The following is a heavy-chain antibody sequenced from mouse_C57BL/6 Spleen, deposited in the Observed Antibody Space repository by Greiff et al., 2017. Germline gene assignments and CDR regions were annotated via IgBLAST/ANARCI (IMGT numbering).Heavy chain of an antibody. D-gene: IGHD1-1*01. CDR1: GYTFTSYW. CDR3: ASTYYHDRPYYAIGR. J-gene: IGHJ4*01. Sequence: VQLQQPGAELVKPGASVKMSCKASGYTFTSYWITWVKQRPGQGLEWIGDIYPGSGSTNYNEKFKSKATLTLDTSSSTAYMQLSSLTSEYSAVYYCASTYYHDRPYYAIGRWGQRASASVSP. V-gene: IGHV1-55*01. CDR2: IYPGSGST.